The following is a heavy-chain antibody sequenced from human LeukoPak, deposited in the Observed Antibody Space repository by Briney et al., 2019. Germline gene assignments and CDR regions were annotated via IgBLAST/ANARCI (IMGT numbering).Heavy chain of an antibody. CDR3: VRDGGVSGYDLLDY. J-gene: IGHJ4*02. D-gene: IGHD5-12*01. Sequence: GGSLRLSCAASGFTFSGYTMNWVRQAPGKGLEWVAHINQDGSEEHYMDSVKARFIISRDNAKNSLSLQMDSLRAEDTAVYYCVRDGGVSGYDLLDYWGQGTLVTVYS. V-gene: IGHV3-7*01. CDR1: GFTFSGYT. CDR2: INQDGSEE.